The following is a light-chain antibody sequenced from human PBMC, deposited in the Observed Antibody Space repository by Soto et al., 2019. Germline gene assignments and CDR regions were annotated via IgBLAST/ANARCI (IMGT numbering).Light chain of an antibody. J-gene: IGKJ1*01. CDR3: QQYNSYS. V-gene: IGKV1-5*02. Sequence: DIQLTQSPSFLSASVGDRVTIICRASQSISNWLAWYQQKPVTAPKVLIYHASNLQSGVPSRFSGSGSGTEFTLTISSLQPDDFATYYCQQYNSYSFGQGTKVDIK. CDR2: HAS. CDR1: QSISNW.